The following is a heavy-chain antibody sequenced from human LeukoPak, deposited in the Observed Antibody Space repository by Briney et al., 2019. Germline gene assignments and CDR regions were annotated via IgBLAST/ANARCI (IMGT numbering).Heavy chain of an antibody. V-gene: IGHV3-33*06. D-gene: IGHD6-6*01. CDR2: VWSDGINK. J-gene: IGHJ4*02. CDR1: GFTFSNYD. CDR3: AKDSRSSSIDF. Sequence: GRSLRLSCAASGFTFSNYDMHWVRQAPGKGLEWVAVVWSDGINKYYADSVKGRFTISRVNSKNTLYLQMNSLRAEDTALYYCAKDSRSSSIDFWGQGTLVTVSS.